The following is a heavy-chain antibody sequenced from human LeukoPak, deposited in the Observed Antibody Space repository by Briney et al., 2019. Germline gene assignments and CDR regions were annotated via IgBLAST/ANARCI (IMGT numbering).Heavy chain of an antibody. D-gene: IGHD3-10*02. Sequence: PWGSLRLSCAASGFTFSSYGMHWVRQAPGKGLEWVAVIAYDGSNKYYADSVKGRFTISRDNAKNTLYLQMNSLRAEDTAVYYCARVREYYVGPFDYWGQGTLVTVSS. CDR1: GFTFSSYG. J-gene: IGHJ4*02. CDR2: IAYDGSNK. CDR3: ARVREYYVGPFDY. V-gene: IGHV3-30*03.